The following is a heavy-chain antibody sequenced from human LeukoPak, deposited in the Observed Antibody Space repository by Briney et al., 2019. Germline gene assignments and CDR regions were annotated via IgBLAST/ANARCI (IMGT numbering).Heavy chain of an antibody. V-gene: IGHV4-59*08. CDR2: IFYSGGT. CDR3: ARLGYYDSSGCD. D-gene: IGHD3-22*01. Sequence: PSETLSLTCNVSGASIRSYYWSWIRQPPGKGLEWIGYIFYSGGTNYNPSLKSRVTISVDTSKNQFSLKLSSVTAADTAVYYCARLGYYDSSGCDWGQGTLVTVSS. CDR1: GASIRSYY. J-gene: IGHJ4*02.